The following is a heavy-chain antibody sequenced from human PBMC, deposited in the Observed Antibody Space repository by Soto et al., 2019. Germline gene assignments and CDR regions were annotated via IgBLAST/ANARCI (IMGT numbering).Heavy chain of an antibody. CDR1: GGSISSGGYY. V-gene: IGHV4-31*03. J-gene: IGHJ5*02. Sequence: PSETLSLTCTVSGGSISSGGYYWSWIRQHPGKGLEWIGYIYYSGSTYYNPSLKSRVTISVDTSKNQFSLKLSSVTAADTAVYYCARWVPFGESPNWFDPWGQGTLVTVSS. CDR2: IYYSGST. D-gene: IGHD3-10*01. CDR3: ARWVPFGESPNWFDP.